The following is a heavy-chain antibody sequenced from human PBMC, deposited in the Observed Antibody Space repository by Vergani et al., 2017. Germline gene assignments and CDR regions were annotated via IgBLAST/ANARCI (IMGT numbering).Heavy chain of an antibody. J-gene: IGHJ5*02. CDR3: ARARITMVRGVMDWFDP. Sequence: EVQLVQSGAEVKKPGESLRLSCKGSGYSFTSYWISWVRQIPGKGLEWMGRIDPSDSYTTYSPSSQCHVTISADKSISTAYLQWSTLKASDTAMYYCARARITMVRGVMDWFDPWGQGTLVTVSS. V-gene: IGHV5-10-1*03. CDR1: GYSFTSYW. CDR2: IDPSDSYT. D-gene: IGHD3-10*01.